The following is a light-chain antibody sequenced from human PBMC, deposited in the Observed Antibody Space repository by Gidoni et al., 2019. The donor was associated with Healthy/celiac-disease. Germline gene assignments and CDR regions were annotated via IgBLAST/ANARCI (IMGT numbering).Light chain of an antibody. J-gene: IGKJ4*01. CDR3: QQSYSTPPA. CDR2: AAS. CDR1: QSISRC. V-gene: IGKV1-39*01. Sequence: DIQMTQSPSSLSASVGDRVSITCRASQSISRCLNWYQQKPGIAPKLLIYAASTLHSGVPSRFSGSGSGTDFTLTISSLQPEDFATYFCQQSYSTPPACGGGTKVEIK.